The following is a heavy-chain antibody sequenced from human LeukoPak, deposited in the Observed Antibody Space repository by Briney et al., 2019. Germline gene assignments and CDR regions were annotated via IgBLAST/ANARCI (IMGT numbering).Heavy chain of an antibody. CDR3: AKDPMYNSGWYFDY. Sequence: GGSLRLSCAASGVTLSTYAMSWARQAPGKGLEWVSAINGGGGNTYYADSVKGRFTISRDNSKNTLYLQMSSLRAEDTAVYYCAKDPMYNSGWYFDYWGQGTLVTVSS. CDR1: GVTLSTYA. V-gene: IGHV3-23*01. D-gene: IGHD6-19*01. J-gene: IGHJ4*02. CDR2: INGGGGNT.